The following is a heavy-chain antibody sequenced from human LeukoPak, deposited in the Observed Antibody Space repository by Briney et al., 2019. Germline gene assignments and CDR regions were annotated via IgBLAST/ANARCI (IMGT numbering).Heavy chain of an antibody. Sequence: GASVKVSCKASGYTFTSYGISWVRQAPGQGLEWMGWISAYNGNTNYAQKLQGRVTMTTDTSTSTVYVELRSLRSDDTAVYYCASGLYSSSWSSYYYYYMDVWGKGTTVTISS. V-gene: IGHV1-18*01. J-gene: IGHJ6*03. D-gene: IGHD6-13*01. CDR1: GYTFTSYG. CDR2: ISAYNGNT. CDR3: ASGLYSSSWSSYYYYYMDV.